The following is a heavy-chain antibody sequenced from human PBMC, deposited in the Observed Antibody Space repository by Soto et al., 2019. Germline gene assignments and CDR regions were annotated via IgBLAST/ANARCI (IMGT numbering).Heavy chain of an antibody. CDR2: VHSSGTTI. D-gene: IGHD3-10*01. J-gene: IGHJ3*01. Sequence: GGSLRLSCAASGFTFSRYEMNWVRQAPGKGLEWIAYVHSSGTTIYYADSVKGRFTISRDNAKNSLCLQLSSLSAEDTAVYYCATRSGGGGAFDFWGQGTMVTVSS. V-gene: IGHV3-48*03. CDR1: GFTFSRYE. CDR3: ATRSGGGGAFDF.